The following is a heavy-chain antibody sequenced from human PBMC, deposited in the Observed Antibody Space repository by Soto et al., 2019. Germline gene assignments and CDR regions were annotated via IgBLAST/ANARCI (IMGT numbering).Heavy chain of an antibody. CDR2: IYTSGST. J-gene: IGHJ4*02. Sequence: SETLSLTCAVYGGSFSGYYWSWIRQPPGKGLEWIGRIYTSGSTNYNPSLKSRVTMSVDTSKNQFSLKLSSVTAADTAIYYCARGGVGTTQFDYWGQGTLVTVSS. CDR3: ARGGVGTTQFDY. CDR1: GGSFSGYY. V-gene: IGHV4-59*10. D-gene: IGHD1-26*01.